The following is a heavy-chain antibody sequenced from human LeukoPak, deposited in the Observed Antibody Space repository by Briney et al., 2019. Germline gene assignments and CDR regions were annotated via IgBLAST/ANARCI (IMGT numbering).Heavy chain of an antibody. CDR3: ARLPRVDIVATIRGGDWFYP. V-gene: IGHV4-34*01. CDR2: INHSGST. Sequence: SETLSLTCAVYGGSFSGYYWSWIRQPPGKGLEWIGEINHSGSTNYNPSLKSRVTISVDTSKNQFSLKLSSVTAADTAVYYCARLPRVDIVATIRGGDWFYPWGQGTLVTVSS. CDR1: GGSFSGYY. J-gene: IGHJ5*02. D-gene: IGHD5-12*01.